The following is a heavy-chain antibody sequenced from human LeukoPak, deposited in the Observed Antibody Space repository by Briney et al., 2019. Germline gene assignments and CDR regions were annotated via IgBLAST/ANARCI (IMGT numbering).Heavy chain of an antibody. CDR2: ISDSGSSI. CDR3: ARDVVAIAGGYMDV. CDR1: GFTFSSYS. D-gene: IGHD6-13*01. Sequence: GGSLRLSCAASGFTFSSYSMNWVRQAPGKGLEWVSSISDSGSSIFYADSVKGRFTISRDNAKNSLYLQMNSLRAEDTAVYYCARDVVAIAGGYMDVWGKGTTVTVSS. V-gene: IGHV3-21*01. J-gene: IGHJ6*03.